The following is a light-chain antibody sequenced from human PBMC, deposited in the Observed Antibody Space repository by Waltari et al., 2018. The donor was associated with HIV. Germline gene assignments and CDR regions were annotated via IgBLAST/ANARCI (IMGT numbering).Light chain of an antibody. V-gene: IGKV2-30*01. CDR2: KVT. J-gene: IGKJ2*01. Sequence: DIVMTPSPLSLPVTLGQPASISCRSRQRRVYSDGITYLNWYHRRPGQAPRGLIYKVTYRYSGVSDRFRGSGSGTDFTLKNSRVEAEDVVVYYCMQGSYWPQTFGQGTKLELK. CDR1: QRRVYSDGITY. CDR3: MQGSYWPQT.